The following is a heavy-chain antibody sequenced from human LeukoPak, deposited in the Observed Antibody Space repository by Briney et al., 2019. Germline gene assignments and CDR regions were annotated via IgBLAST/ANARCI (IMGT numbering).Heavy chain of an antibody. CDR2: IYYSGST. Sequence: SETLSLTCTVSGGSISSYYWSWLRQPPGKGLEWIGDIYYSGSTNYNPSLKSRVTISVDTSRNQFSLKLSSVTAADKAVYYCARARANYYGSGPPRYFQHWGQGTLVTVSS. D-gene: IGHD3-10*01. J-gene: IGHJ1*01. V-gene: IGHV4-59*01. CDR1: GGSISSYY. CDR3: ARARANYYGSGPPRYFQH.